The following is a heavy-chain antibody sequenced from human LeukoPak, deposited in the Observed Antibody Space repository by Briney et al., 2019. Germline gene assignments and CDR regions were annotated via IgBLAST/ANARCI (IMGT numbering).Heavy chain of an antibody. J-gene: IGHJ4*02. D-gene: IGHD3-3*01. Sequence: SVKVSCKASGGTFSSYAISWVRQATGQGLEWMGGIIPIFGTANYAQKFQGRVTITAYESTSTAYMELSSLRSEDTAVYYCARGYDFWSGLLTWGQGTLVTVSS. V-gene: IGHV1-69*13. CDR2: IIPIFGTA. CDR1: GGTFSSYA. CDR3: ARGYDFWSGLLT.